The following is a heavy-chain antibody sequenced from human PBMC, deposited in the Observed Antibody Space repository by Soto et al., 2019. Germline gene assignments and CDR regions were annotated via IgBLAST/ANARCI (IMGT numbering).Heavy chain of an antibody. Sequence: QVQLVESGGGVVQPGRSLRLSCAASGFTFSSYGMHWVRQTPGKGLECVAVMSYDGSNENYADSVRGRFTISRDNSKNTLYLQMNSLRAEDTAVYYCAKSGGYSYVEIDYWGQGTLVNVSS. J-gene: IGHJ4*02. V-gene: IGHV3-30*18. CDR2: MSYDGSNE. CDR3: AKSGGYSYVEIDY. CDR1: GFTFSSYG. D-gene: IGHD5-18*01.